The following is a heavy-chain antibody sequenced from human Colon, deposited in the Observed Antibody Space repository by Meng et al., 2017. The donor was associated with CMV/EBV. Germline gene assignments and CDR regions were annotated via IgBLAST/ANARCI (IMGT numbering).Heavy chain of an antibody. V-gene: IGHV4-39*07. CDR1: GGSISSSSYY. CDR3: ARDPPGGRWGGLGGGWFDP. D-gene: IGHD3-16*01. J-gene: IGHJ5*02. Sequence: GSLRLSCTVSGGSISSSSYYWGWIRQPPGKGLEWIGSIYYSGSTYYNPSLKSRVTISVDTSKNQFSLKLSSVTAADAAVYYYARDPPGGRWGGLGGGWFDPWGQGTLVTVSS. CDR2: IYYSGST.